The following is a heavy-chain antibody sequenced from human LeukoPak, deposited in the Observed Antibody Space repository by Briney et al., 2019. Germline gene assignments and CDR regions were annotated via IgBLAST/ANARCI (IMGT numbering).Heavy chain of an antibody. CDR1: GFTFSSYG. J-gene: IGHJ5*01. D-gene: IGHD5-18*01. CDR3: AKEGVRGYSYGYGTRNKWFDF. Sequence: GGSLRLSCAASGFTFSSYGMHWVRQAPGKGLEWVAVISYDGSTKYYTNSVKGRFTISRDNSKNTLYLQMNSLRAEDTAVYYCAKEGVRGYSYGYGTRNKWFDFWGQGTLVTVSS. CDR2: ISYDGSTK. V-gene: IGHV3-30*18.